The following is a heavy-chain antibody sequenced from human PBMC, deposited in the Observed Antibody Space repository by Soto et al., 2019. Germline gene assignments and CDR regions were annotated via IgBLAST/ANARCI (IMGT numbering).Heavy chain of an antibody. CDR2: IFYGGST. V-gene: IGHV3-66*01. CDR3: ATTGMGVTLYYYYYGMDV. D-gene: IGHD1-26*01. Sequence: EVQLVESGGGLVQPGGSLRISCAASGFTVSSNYMTWVRQAPGKGLEWVSVIFYGGSTYYADSVKGRFTISRDNSKNMLYLQMNSLRAEDTAVYYCATTGMGVTLYYYYYGMDVWGQGTTVTVSS. J-gene: IGHJ6*02. CDR1: GFTVSSNY.